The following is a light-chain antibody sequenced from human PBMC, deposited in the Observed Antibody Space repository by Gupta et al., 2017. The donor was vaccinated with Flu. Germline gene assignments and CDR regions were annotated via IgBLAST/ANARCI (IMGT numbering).Light chain of an antibody. J-gene: IGKJ5*01. CDR2: DAS. Sequence: GEGVTLSCRASQRVGVDLAWYQQKPGQPPRPLIYDASFRANGVPASFTASGSGTDFTLTISSLQSEDFAVYFCQQFNHWPFTFGQGTRLDVK. CDR1: QRVGVD. CDR3: QQFNHWPFT. V-gene: IGKV3-15*01.